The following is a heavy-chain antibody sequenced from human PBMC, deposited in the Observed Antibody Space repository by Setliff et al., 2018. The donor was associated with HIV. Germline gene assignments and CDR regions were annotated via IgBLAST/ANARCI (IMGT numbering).Heavy chain of an antibody. CDR3: ARPTTGLGGGAAFDI. J-gene: IGHJ3*02. Sequence: SETLSLTCTVSGGSISSGGYYWSWIRQHPGKGLEWIGYILYGGTTYYTPSLKSRVSISVDTSRNQFSLRLNSVTAADTAVYYCARPTTGLGGGAAFDIWGQGTMVTVSS. CDR1: GGSISSGGYY. D-gene: IGHD2-8*01. CDR2: ILYGGTT. V-gene: IGHV4-39*01.